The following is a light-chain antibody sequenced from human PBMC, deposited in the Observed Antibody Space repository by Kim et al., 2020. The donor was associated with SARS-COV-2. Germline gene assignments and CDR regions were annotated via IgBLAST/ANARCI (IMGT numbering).Light chain of an antibody. CDR2: EVR. CDR3: GSYAGSNNYV. V-gene: IGLV2-8*01. J-gene: IGLJ1*01. Sequence: GQSGHISCTGTSSDIGGYDYVSWYQQHPGKAPKLTIYEVRKRPSGVPDRFSGSKSGNTASLTVSGLQAEDEADYYCGSYAGSNNYVFGTGTKITVL. CDR1: SSDIGGYDY.